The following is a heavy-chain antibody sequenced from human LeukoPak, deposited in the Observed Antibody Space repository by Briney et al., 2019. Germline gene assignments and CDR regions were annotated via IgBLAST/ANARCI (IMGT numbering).Heavy chain of an antibody. V-gene: IGHV3-48*03. J-gene: IGHJ4*02. CDR3: ASDSIAATAPGSYIVY. CDR2: ISSSGSTI. CDR1: GFTISSYE. D-gene: IGHD6-13*01. Sequence: PGGSLSPSCAASGFTISSYEMNWVRQAPGEGLEWVSYISSSGSTIYYADSVKGRFTISRDNAKNSRYLQMNSLRAEDTAVYYCASDSIAATAPGSYIVYWGQGTLVTVSS.